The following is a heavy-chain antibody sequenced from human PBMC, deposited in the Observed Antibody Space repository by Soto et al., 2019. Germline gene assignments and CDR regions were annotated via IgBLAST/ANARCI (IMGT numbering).Heavy chain of an antibody. Sequence: QVQLVQSGAEVKKPGSSVKVSCKASGGTFSNYAISWVRQAPGQGLEWMGGIIPIFDTANYAQKFQGRVTITADESTSTAYMELSSLRSEDTAVYYCARGWIGYCSSTSCYKWFDPWGQGTLVTVSS. J-gene: IGHJ5*02. CDR1: GGTFSNYA. V-gene: IGHV1-69*01. CDR3: ARGWIGYCSSTSCYKWFDP. D-gene: IGHD2-2*02. CDR2: IIPIFDTA.